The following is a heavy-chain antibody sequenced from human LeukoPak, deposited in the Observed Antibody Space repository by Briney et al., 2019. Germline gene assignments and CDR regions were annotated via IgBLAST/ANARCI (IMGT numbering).Heavy chain of an antibody. Sequence: GGSLRLSCAASGFTFSHYGMHWVRQAPGTGLEWVAVIWSDASDKYYANSVKGRFTISRDNSKNTLYLQINSPRGDDSAVYFCARSYGGNFFDYWGQGTLVTVSS. CDR3: ARSYGGNFFDY. D-gene: IGHD4-23*01. J-gene: IGHJ4*02. CDR2: IWSDASDK. V-gene: IGHV3-33*01. CDR1: GFTFSHYG.